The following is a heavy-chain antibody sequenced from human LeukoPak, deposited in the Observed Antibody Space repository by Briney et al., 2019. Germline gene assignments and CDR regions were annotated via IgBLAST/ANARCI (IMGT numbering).Heavy chain of an antibody. CDR2: ISYDGSNK. J-gene: IGHJ4*02. D-gene: IGHD2-15*01. CDR1: GFTFNAYP. CDR3: ARVHPLDIVVVVAATLDY. V-gene: IGHV3-30*04. Sequence: PGGSLRLSCAASGFTFNAYPMHWVRQAPGKGLEWVAVISYDGSNKYYAGSVKGRFTVSRDNSKNTLYLQMNSLRAEDTAVYYCARVHPLDIVVVVAATLDYWAREPWSPSPQ.